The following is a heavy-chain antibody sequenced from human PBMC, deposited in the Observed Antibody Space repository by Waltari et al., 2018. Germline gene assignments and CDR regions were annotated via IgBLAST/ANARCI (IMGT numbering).Heavy chain of an antibody. D-gene: IGHD2-15*01. CDR3: ARDRGRGLYLDS. CDR2: VHRSGRT. J-gene: IGHJ4*02. CDR1: GDSMNYKDF. Sequence: QLQLQESGPRLVKPSGTLSPPCAVYGDSMNYKDFWSWVRQSPGKGLEWIGQVHRSGRTNYNPSFASRVTMSIDTSKDQFSLQLTSATAADTAVYYCARDRGRGLYLDSWGQGILVTVS. V-gene: IGHV4-4*02.